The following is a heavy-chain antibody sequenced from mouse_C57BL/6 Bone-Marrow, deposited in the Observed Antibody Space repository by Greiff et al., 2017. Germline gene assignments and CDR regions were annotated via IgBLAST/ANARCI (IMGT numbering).Heavy chain of an antibody. CDR2: IRNKANGYTT. CDR3: ARSLLWLRDWYFDV. V-gene: IGHV7-3*01. CDR1: GFTFTDYY. D-gene: IGHD2-9*01. J-gene: IGHJ1*03. Sequence: EVKLVESGGGLVQPGGSLSLSCAASGFTFTDYYMSWVRQPPGKALEWLGFIRNKANGYTTEYSASVKGRFTISRDNSQSILYLQMNALRAEDSATYYCARSLLWLRDWYFDVWGTGTTVTVSS.